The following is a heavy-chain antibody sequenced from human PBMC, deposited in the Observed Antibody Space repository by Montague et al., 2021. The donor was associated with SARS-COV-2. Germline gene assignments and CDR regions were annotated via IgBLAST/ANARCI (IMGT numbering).Heavy chain of an antibody. J-gene: IGHJ4*02. CDR1: GGSISSSNYY. D-gene: IGHD1-1*01. V-gene: IGHV4-39*01. Sequence: SETLSLTCTVSGGSISSSNYYWSWVRQPPGKGLEWFVSITDRGDPYYDPSLKSRLTISVDTSQNQFSLKLSSVTAADTAVYYCAKPLATGNYYYWGQGTLVTVSS. CDR3: AKPLATGNYYY. CDR2: ITDRGDP.